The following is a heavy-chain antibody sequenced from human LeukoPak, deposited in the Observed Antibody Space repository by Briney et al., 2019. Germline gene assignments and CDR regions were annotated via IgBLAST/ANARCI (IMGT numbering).Heavy chain of an antibody. Sequence: GESLKISCKGSGYSFTSYWIGWVCQMPGKGLEWMGIIYPGDSDTRYSPSFQGQVTISADKSISTAYLQWSSLKASDTAMYYCARSGYSYGYEGLSDYWGQGTLVTVSS. CDR2: IYPGDSDT. D-gene: IGHD5-18*01. J-gene: IGHJ4*02. CDR1: GYSFTSYW. CDR3: ARSGYSYGYEGLSDY. V-gene: IGHV5-51*01.